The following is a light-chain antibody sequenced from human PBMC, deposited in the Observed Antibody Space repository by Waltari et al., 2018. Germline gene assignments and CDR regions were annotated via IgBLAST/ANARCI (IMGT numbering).Light chain of an antibody. CDR3: ASWDDRLNGLV. J-gene: IGLJ3*02. Sequence: QSVLTQPPSASGTPGQRVTISCSGSSFNIGSNTVNWYQQLPGTAPKLLIDKKNQRPSGVPDRISGSKSGTSASLAISGLQSDDEADYYCASWDDRLNGLVFGGGTKLTVL. CDR1: SFNIGSNT. CDR2: KKN. V-gene: IGLV1-44*01.